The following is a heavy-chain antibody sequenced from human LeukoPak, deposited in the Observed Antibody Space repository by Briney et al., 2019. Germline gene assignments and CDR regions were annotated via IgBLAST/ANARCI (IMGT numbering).Heavy chain of an antibody. CDR1: GYTFTKYG. V-gene: IGHV1-18*01. D-gene: IGHD5-24*01. CDR3: ARGGGYNDY. Sequence: ASVKVSCKASGYTFTKYGITWVRQAPGQGLEWMGWISGYNGNTDYAQKLQGRVTMTTDTSTTTAYMELRSLISDDTAVYFCARGGGYNDYWGQGTLVTVSS. CDR2: ISGYNGNT. J-gene: IGHJ4*02.